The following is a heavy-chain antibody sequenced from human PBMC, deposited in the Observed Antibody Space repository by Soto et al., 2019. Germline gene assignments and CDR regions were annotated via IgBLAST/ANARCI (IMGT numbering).Heavy chain of an antibody. CDR3: ARDEGGYDILTGYYKAHHFDY. CDR2: ISPHNFNT. J-gene: IGHJ4*02. Sequence: ASVKVSCKASGYTFTHFYITWVRQAPGQGLEWMGAISPHNFNTNYAQKFRGRVTLTTEKSTNTAYMDLRSLTSDDTAVYYCARDEGGYDILTGYYKAHHFDYWGEGVSVTV. CDR1: GYTFTHFY. V-gene: IGHV1-18*01. D-gene: IGHD3-9*01.